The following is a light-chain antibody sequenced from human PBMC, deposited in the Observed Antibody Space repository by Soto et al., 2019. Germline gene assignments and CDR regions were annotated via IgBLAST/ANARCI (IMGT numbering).Light chain of an antibody. CDR2: GVS. CDR3: QQYGSSPAWT. Sequence: EIVLTQSPATLSLSPGDRATLSCRASQSVRSDYFAWYQQKPGQAPRVIIFGVSTRATGIPDRFSGSGSGTDFTLTISRLEPEDFAVYYCQQYGSSPAWTFGQGTKVDIK. V-gene: IGKV3-20*01. J-gene: IGKJ1*01. CDR1: QSVRSDY.